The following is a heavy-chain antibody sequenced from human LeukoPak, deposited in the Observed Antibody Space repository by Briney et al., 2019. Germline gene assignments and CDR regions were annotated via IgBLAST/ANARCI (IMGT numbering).Heavy chain of an antibody. CDR3: ARALITMIVVAPKRGFDY. CDR2: INHSGST. V-gene: IGHV4-34*01. Sequence: KPSETLSLTCAVYSGSFSGYYWSWIRQPPGKGLEWIGEINHSGSTNYNPSLKSRVTISVDTSKNQFSLKLSSVTAADTAVYYCARALITMIVVAPKRGFDYWGQGTLVTVSS. D-gene: IGHD3-22*01. J-gene: IGHJ4*02. CDR1: SGSFSGYY.